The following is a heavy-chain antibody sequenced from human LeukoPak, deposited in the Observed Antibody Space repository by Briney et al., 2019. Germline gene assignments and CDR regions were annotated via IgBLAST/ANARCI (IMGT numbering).Heavy chain of an antibody. CDR2: INPNSGGT. J-gene: IGHJ4*02. CDR1: GYTFTGYY. Sequence: ASVKVSCKASGYTFTGYYMHWVRQAPGQGLEWMGWINPNSGGTNYAQKFQGRVTMTRDTSISTAYMELSRLRSDDTAVYYCARDGGSGWYLSHNYWGQGTLVIVSS. D-gene: IGHD6-19*01. V-gene: IGHV1-2*02. CDR3: ARDGGSGWYLSHNY.